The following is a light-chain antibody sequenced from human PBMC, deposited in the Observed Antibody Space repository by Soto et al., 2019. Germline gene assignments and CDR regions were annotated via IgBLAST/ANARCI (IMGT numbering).Light chain of an antibody. CDR2: AAS. V-gene: IGKV1-9*01. CDR3: QQLNSYTRVT. Sequence: DIQLTQSPSFLSASVGDRVTITCRASQGISSYLAWYQQQPGKAPKLLIYAASTLQSGVPSRFSGSGSWTEFTLTISSLQPEDFATYYCQQLNSYTRVTFGGGTKVEIK. J-gene: IGKJ4*01. CDR1: QGISSY.